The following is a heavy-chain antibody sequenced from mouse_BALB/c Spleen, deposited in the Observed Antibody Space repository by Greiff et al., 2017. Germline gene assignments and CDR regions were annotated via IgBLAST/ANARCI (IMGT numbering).Heavy chain of an antibody. J-gene: IGHJ3*01. V-gene: IGHV5-2*01. CDR2: INSDGGST. CDR3: ARRAIHYYYFAY. Sequence: EVQLQQSGGGLVQPGESLKLSCESNEYEFPSHDMSWVRKTPEKRLELVAAINSDGGSTYYPDTMERRFIISRDNTKKTLYLQMSSLRSEDTALFYCARRAIHYYYFAYWGEGTLVTVSA. CDR1: EYEFPSHD. D-gene: IGHD1-2*01.